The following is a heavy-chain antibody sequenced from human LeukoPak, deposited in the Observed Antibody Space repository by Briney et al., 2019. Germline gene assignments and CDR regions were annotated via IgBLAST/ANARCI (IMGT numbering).Heavy chain of an antibody. CDR3: ARSGVVPAAILYFDY. V-gene: IGHV4-59*01. CDR1: GGSISSYY. Sequence: ETLSLTCTVSGGSISSYYWSWIRQPPGKGLEWIGYIYYSGSTNYNPSLKSRVTISVDTSKNQFSLKLSSVTAADTAVYYCARSGVVPAAILYFDYWGQGTLVTVSS. J-gene: IGHJ4*02. CDR2: IYYSGST. D-gene: IGHD2-2*02.